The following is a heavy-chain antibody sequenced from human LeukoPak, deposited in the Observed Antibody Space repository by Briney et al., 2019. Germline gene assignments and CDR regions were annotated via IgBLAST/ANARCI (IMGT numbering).Heavy chain of an antibody. CDR3: ARAISDDSSGYYRFDP. V-gene: IGHV1-2*02. CDR1: GYTFTGYY. Sequence: AASVTVSCKASGYTFTGYYTHWVRQAPGQGLEWMGWINPNSGGTNYAQKFQGRVTMTRDTSISTAYMELSRLRSDDTAVYYCARAISDDSSGYYRFDPWGQGTLVAVSS. D-gene: IGHD3-22*01. CDR2: INPNSGGT. J-gene: IGHJ5*02.